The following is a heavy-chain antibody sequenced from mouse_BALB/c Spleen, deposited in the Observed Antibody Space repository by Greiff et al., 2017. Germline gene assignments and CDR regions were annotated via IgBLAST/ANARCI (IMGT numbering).Heavy chain of an antibody. Sequence: EVKLMESGGGLVQPGGSRKLSCAASGFTFSDYGMAWVRQAPGKGPEWVAFISNLAYSIYYADTVTGRFTISRENAKNTLYLEMSSLRSEDTAMYYCARLPDDAMDYWGQGTSVTVSS. CDR1: GFTFSDYG. D-gene: IGHD5-5*01. CDR2: ISNLAYSI. V-gene: IGHV5-15*02. J-gene: IGHJ4*01. CDR3: ARLPDDAMDY.